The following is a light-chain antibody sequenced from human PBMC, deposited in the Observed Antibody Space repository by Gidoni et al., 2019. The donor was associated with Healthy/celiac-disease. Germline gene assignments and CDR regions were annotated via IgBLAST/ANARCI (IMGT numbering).Light chain of an antibody. CDR1: SSDVGGYNY. J-gene: IGLJ3*02. CDR2: EVS. Sequence: QSALTPPASVSGSPGQSITISCTGTSSDVGGYNYVSWYQQHPGKGPKLMIYEVSTRTSVVSNRFSDSKSGNTASLTISGLQAEDEDDYYCSSYTSSSPLFGGGTKLTVL. V-gene: IGLV2-14*01. CDR3: SSYTSSSPL.